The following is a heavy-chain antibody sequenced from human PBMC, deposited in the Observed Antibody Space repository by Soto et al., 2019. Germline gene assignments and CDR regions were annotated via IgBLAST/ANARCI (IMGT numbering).Heavy chain of an antibody. J-gene: IGHJ6*02. CDR2: IIPIFGTA. Sequence: SVKVSCKASGGTFSSYAISWVRQAPGQGLEWMGGIIPIFGTANYAQKFQGRVTITADESTSTAYMELSSLRSEDTAVYYCAITVVAHGGRYYYYYGMDVWGQGTTVTVSS. CDR3: AITVVAHGGRYYYYYGMDV. D-gene: IGHD2-15*01. V-gene: IGHV1-69*13. CDR1: GGTFSSYA.